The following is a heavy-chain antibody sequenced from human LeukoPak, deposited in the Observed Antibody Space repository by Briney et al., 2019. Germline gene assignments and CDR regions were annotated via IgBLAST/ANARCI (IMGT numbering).Heavy chain of an antibody. J-gene: IGHJ4*02. CDR3: AKDTYSSSSFFFDY. Sequence: PGGSLRLSCLTSGFTLSTNAMSWVRQAPGKGLEWISGISGSGASTYYADSVKGRFTISRDDSRNTLYLQMNSLRGDDTAVYYCAKDTYSSSSFFFDYWGQGTLVTVSS. D-gene: IGHD6-6*01. CDR2: ISGSGAST. CDR1: GFTLSTNA. V-gene: IGHV3-23*01.